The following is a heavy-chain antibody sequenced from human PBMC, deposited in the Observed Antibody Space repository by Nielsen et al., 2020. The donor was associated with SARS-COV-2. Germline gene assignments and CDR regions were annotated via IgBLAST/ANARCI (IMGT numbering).Heavy chain of an antibody. J-gene: IGHJ6*03. V-gene: IGHV2-26*01. Sequence: SGPTLVKPTETLTQTCTVSGFSLSNARMGVGWIRQPPGRALESLAHIFSNDEKSYSTSLKSRLTISKDTSKSQVVLTMTNMDPVDTATYYCARIQLELRLFYFYYSMDVWGKGTTVTVSS. CDR1: GFSLSNARMG. CDR2: IFSNDEK. D-gene: IGHD1-7*01. CDR3: ARIQLELRLFYFYYSMDV.